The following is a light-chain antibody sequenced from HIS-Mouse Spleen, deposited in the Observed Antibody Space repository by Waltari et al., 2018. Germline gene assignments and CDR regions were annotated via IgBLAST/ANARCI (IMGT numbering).Light chain of an antibody. Sequence: QSALTQPASVSGSPGQSITISSTGTSSDVGGYNYVSLYQQHPGKAPKLMIYDVSNRPSGVSNRFSGSKSGNTASLTISGLQAEDEADYYCSSYTSSSFNVVFGGGTKLTVL. CDR3: SSYTSSSFNVV. V-gene: IGLV2-14*03. CDR2: DVS. J-gene: IGLJ2*01. CDR1: SSDVGGYNY.